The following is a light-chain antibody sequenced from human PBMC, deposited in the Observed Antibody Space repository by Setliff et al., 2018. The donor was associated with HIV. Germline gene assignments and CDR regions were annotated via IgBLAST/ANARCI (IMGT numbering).Light chain of an antibody. CDR1: SSNIGNNY. Sequence: QSALTQPPSVSAAPGQKVTISCSGSSSNIGNNYVSWYQQLPGTAPKLLIYDNNKRPSGIPDRFSGSKSGTSATLGITGRQTGDEADYYCGTWDSSLSALYVFGTGTKVTVL. J-gene: IGLJ1*01. CDR2: DNN. V-gene: IGLV1-51*01. CDR3: GTWDSSLSALYV.